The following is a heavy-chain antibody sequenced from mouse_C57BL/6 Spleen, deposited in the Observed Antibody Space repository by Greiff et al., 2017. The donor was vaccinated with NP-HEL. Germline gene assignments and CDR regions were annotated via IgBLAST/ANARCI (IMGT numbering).Heavy chain of an antibody. J-gene: IGHJ2*01. V-gene: IGHV5-17*01. CDR2: ISSGSSTI. D-gene: IGHD1-1*01. CDR1: GFTFSDYG. Sequence: EVNVVESGGGLVKPGGSLKLSCAASGFTFSDYGMHWVRQAPEKGLEWVAYISSGSSTIYYADTVKGRFTISRDNAKNTLFLQMTSLRSEDTAMYYCARLTTDYFDYWGQGTTLTVSS. CDR3: ARLTTDYFDY.